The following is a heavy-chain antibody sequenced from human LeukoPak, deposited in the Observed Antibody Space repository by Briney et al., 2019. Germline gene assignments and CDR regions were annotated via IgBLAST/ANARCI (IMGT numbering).Heavy chain of an antibody. CDR2: ITSSSSYI. CDR1: GFTFSSYS. D-gene: IGHD5-18*01. V-gene: IGHV3-21*01. CDR3: VRPYGYGHSLHFDY. Sequence: PGGSLRLSCAASGFTFSSYSMNWVRQAPGKGLEWVSSITSSSSYIYYADSVKGRFTISRDNAKNSLYLQMNSLRAEDTAVYYCVRPYGYGHSLHFDYWGQGTLVTVSS. J-gene: IGHJ4*02.